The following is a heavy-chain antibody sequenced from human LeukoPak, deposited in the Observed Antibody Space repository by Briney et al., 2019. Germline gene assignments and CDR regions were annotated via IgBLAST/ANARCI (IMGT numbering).Heavy chain of an antibody. CDR1: GYTFTSYG. V-gene: IGHV1-18*01. J-gene: IGHJ4*02. Sequence: ASVKVSCKASGYTFTSYGISWVRQAPGLGLEWMGWISAYNGNTNYAQKLQGRVTMTTDTSTSTAYMELRSLRSDDTAVYYCARGPRFSSGYYYVDYWGQGTLVTVSS. CDR3: ARGPRFSSGYYYVDY. D-gene: IGHD3-22*01. CDR2: ISAYNGNT.